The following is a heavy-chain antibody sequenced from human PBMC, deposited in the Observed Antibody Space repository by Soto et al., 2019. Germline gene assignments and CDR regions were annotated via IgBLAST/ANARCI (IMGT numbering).Heavy chain of an antibody. V-gene: IGHV1-18*01. CDR3: ARVFLPGFPDY. CDR2: ISPNNGRT. J-gene: IGHJ4*02. Sequence: ASVKVSCKASGYTFNTYAITWVRQAPGQGLEWMGWISPNNGRTRYTQSLQDRLTMTTDTSANTAYMELRSLKSDDTAIYYCARVFLPGFPDYWGQRTLVTVSS. CDR1: GYTFNTYA. D-gene: IGHD1-1*01.